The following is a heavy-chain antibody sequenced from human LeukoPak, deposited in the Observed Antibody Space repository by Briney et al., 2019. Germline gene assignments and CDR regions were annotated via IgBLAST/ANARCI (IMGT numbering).Heavy chain of an antibody. V-gene: IGHV1-46*01. CDR2: INPSGGST. D-gene: IGHD3-10*01. Sequence: ASVKVSCKASGYGFTNFNIHWVRQAPGQGLEWMGIINPSGGSTNYAQKFQGRVTMTSDTSASTVYVDLSSLRSEDTAIYYCARDKSSTNWLDSWGQGTLVTVSS. J-gene: IGHJ5*01. CDR1: GYGFTNFN. CDR3: ARDKSSTNWLDS.